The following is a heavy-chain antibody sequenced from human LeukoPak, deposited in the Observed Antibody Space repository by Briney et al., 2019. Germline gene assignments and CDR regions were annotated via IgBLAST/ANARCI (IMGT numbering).Heavy chain of an antibody. D-gene: IGHD3-22*01. J-gene: IGHJ4*02. CDR2: ISAYNGNT. Sequence: ASVKVSCKASGYTFTSYGISWVRQAPGQGLEWMGWISAYNGNTNYAQKLQGRVTMTTDTSTSTAYMELRSLRSDDTAVYYCARGPYYYDSSDHRNDYWGQGTLVTVSS. V-gene: IGHV1-18*01. CDR3: ARGPYYYDSSDHRNDY. CDR1: GYTFTSYG.